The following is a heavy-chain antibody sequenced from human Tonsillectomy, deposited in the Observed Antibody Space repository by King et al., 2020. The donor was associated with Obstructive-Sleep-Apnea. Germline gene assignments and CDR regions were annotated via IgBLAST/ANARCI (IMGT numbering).Heavy chain of an antibody. CDR3: AKEWDRGDFDY. V-gene: IGHV3-23*04. CDR2: ISGSGGLT. CDR1: GFTFSTYA. J-gene: IGHJ4*02. D-gene: IGHD1-26*01. Sequence: QLVQSGGGLVQPGGSLRLSCAASGFTFSTYAMSWVRQAPGKGLEWVSTISGSGGLTSSADSVKGRFTISRDNSKNTLYRQMNSLRAEDTAVYYCAKEWDRGDFDYWGQGTLVTVSS.